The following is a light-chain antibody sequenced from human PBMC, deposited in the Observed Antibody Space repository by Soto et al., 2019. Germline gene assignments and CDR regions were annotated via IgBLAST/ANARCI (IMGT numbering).Light chain of an antibody. Sequence: EIVLTQSPATLSLSPGERANLSCRASQSVSSYLAWYQQKPGQAPRLLIYDASNRATGIPARFSGSGSGTDFTLTISSLEPEDFAVYYCQQRSNWLTFGQGTRLEIK. CDR2: DAS. J-gene: IGKJ5*01. CDR3: QQRSNWLT. V-gene: IGKV3-11*01. CDR1: QSVSSY.